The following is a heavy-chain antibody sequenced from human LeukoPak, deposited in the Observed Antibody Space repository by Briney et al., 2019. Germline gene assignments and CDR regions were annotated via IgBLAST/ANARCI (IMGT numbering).Heavy chain of an antibody. Sequence: GGSLRLSCAASGFTFSSFSMNWVRQAPGKGLEWFSYIRASSNGVQYADSVQGRFTISRDNAKNSPYLQMNSLRAEDTAVYYCARDSAYAFDYWGQGTLVTVSS. V-gene: IGHV3-48*01. CDR3: ARDSAYAFDY. CDR1: GFTFSSFS. CDR2: IRASSNGV. D-gene: IGHD3-16*01. J-gene: IGHJ4*02.